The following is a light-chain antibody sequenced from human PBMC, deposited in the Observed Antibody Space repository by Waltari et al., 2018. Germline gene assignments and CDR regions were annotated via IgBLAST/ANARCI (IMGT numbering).Light chain of an antibody. CDR2: KVS. CDR3: MQGTQWPWT. Sequence: EALLTQSPLSLPVTPGPPASISCRASQSLVFSDGNTYLNWFHQRPGQPPKRLIYKVSNRDSGVPDRFRGSGSGTHFTLNISRVESEDIGVYYCMQGTQWPWTFGQGTKVEIK. V-gene: IGKV2-30*01. CDR1: QSLVFSDGNTY. J-gene: IGKJ1*01.